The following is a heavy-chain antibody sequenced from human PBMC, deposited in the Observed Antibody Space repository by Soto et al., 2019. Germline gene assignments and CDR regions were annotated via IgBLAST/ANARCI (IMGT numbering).Heavy chain of an antibody. Sequence: GGSLRLSCAASGFTFSSYWMHWVRQAPGKGLVWVSRINSDGSSTSYADSVKGRFTISRDNAKNTLYLQMNSLRAEDTAVYYCAREGYSYGYLFDYWGQGTLVTVSS. CDR2: INSDGSST. V-gene: IGHV3-74*01. D-gene: IGHD5-18*01. CDR1: GFTFSSYW. J-gene: IGHJ4*02. CDR3: AREGYSYGYLFDY.